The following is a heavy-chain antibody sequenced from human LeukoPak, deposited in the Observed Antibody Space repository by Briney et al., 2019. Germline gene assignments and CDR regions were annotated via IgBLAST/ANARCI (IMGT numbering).Heavy chain of an antibody. CDR1: GFTFSSYA. D-gene: IGHD6-19*01. CDR3: AKVGRSGWPYYMDV. J-gene: IGHJ6*03. CDR2: ISGSGGST. Sequence: GGSLRLSCAASGFTFSSYAMSWVRQAPGKGLEWVSTISGSGGSTYYADSVKGRFTISRDNSKNPLYLQMNSLRAEDTAVYYCAKVGRSGWPYYMDVWGKETTVTVSS. V-gene: IGHV3-23*01.